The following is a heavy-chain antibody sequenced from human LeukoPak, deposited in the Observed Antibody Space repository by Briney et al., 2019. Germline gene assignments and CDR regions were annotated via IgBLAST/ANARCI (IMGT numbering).Heavy chain of an antibody. V-gene: IGHV3-30*01. J-gene: IGHJ4*02. CDR3: ARGAYFDY. Sequence: GGSLRLSCAASGFTFSSYAMHWVRQAPGKGLEWVAVISYDGSNKYYADSVKGRFTISRDNSKNTLYLQMNSLRAEDTAVYYCARGAYFDYWGQGTLVTVSS. CDR2: ISYDGSNK. CDR1: GFTFSSYA.